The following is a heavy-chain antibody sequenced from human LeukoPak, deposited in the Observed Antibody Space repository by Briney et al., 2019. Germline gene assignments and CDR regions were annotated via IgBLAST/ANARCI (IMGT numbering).Heavy chain of an antibody. CDR1: GDSISSSNR. D-gene: IGHD6-19*01. J-gene: IGHJ5*02. CDR3: TTAGDGSGWYRGTTVVNNWFDP. CDR2: INHSGTT. V-gene: IGHV4-4*02. Sequence: SETLSLTCAVSGDSISSSNRWTWVRQPPGKGLEWIGEINHSGTTTYNPSLKSRVTMSIDKSKNQFSLRLTSVTAADTAVYYCTTAGDGSGWYRGTTVVNNWFDPWGQGALVTVSS.